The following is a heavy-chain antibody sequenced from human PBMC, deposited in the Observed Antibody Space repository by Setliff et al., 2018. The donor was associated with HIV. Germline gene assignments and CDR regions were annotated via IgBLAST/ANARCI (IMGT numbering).Heavy chain of an antibody. Sequence: SETLSLTCAVFGGSFSGYYWGWVRQPPGKGLELIGNLFYNGNTYYNPSLKSRFTISVDASKNQFSLKVNSVTAADTAVYYCARGARLLAAYRDRWDYYYMGVWGKGTTVTVSS. V-gene: IGHV4-34*01. CDR1: GGSFSGYY. CDR2: LFYNGNT. CDR3: ARGARLLAAYRDRWDYYYMGV. J-gene: IGHJ6*03. D-gene: IGHD1-26*01.